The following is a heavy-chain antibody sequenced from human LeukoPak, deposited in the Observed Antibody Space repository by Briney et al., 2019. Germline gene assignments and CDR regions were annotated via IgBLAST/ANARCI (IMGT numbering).Heavy chain of an antibody. CDR3: ARNNYDILTGYSYYFDY. D-gene: IGHD3-9*01. V-gene: IGHV1-18*01. CDR2: ISAYNGNT. J-gene: IGHJ4*02. Sequence: ASAKVSCKASGYTFTSYGISWVRQAPGQGLEWMGWISAYNGNTNYAQKLQGRVTMTTDTSTSTAYMELRSLRSDDTAVYYCARNNYDILTGYSYYFDYWGQGTLVTVSS. CDR1: GYTFTSYG.